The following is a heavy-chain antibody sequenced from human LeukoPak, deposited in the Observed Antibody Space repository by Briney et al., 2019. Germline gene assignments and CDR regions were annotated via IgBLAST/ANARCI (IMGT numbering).Heavy chain of an antibody. CDR3: TREDGYNRRFDY. D-gene: IGHD1-14*01. J-gene: IGHJ4*02. CDR1: GFTFVDYA. CDR2: IRSKYNGGTT. Sequence: SLRLSCTASGFTFVDYAMSWVRQAPGKGLEWVGFIRSKYNGGTTEYAAPVKGRFTISRDDSKTIAYLQMNGLHTEDTAVYYCTREDGYNRRFDYWGQGTLVTVSS. V-gene: IGHV3-49*04.